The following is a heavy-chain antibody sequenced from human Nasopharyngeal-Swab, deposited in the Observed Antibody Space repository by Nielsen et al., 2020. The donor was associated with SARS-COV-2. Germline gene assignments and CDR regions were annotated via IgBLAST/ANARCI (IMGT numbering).Heavy chain of an antibody. D-gene: IGHD5-18*01. Sequence: SVKAPCKASGGTFRCYAISWVRQPPAQGPDYMGGIIPIFGTPNYAQKFQGRVTITADESTSTAYMELSSLRSEDTAVYYCALGYSYGYRYFDYWGQGTLVTVSS. CDR2: IIPIFGTP. CDR3: ALGYSYGYRYFDY. J-gene: IGHJ4*02. CDR1: GGTFRCYA. V-gene: IGHV1-69*13.